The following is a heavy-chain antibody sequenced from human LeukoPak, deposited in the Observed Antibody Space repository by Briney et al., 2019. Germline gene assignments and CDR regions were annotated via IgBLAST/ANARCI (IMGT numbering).Heavy chain of an antibody. CDR1: GFTFSSYS. CDR2: ISSSSTI. CDR3: ASKSLQYSSGWYTVDY. V-gene: IGHV3-48*01. J-gene: IGHJ4*02. D-gene: IGHD6-19*01. Sequence: PGGSLRLSCAASGFTFSSYSMNWVRQAPGKGLEWVSYISSSSTIYYADSVKGRFTISRDNSKNTLYLQMNSLRAEDTAVYYCASKSLQYSSGWYTVDYWGQGTLVTVSS.